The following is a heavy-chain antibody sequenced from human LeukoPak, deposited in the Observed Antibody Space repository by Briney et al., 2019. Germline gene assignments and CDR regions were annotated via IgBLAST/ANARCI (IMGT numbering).Heavy chain of an antibody. J-gene: IGHJ6*02. D-gene: IGHD5-18*01. Sequence: PGGSLRLSCAASGFTFTTYWMHWVRQAPGEGLVWVSHINSDGSITSYADSVKGRFTISRDNAKNTLYLQMNSLRAEDTAVYYCARDAVDTANAVWGQGTMVTVSS. CDR1: GFTFTTYW. V-gene: IGHV3-74*01. CDR2: INSDGSIT. CDR3: ARDAVDTANAV.